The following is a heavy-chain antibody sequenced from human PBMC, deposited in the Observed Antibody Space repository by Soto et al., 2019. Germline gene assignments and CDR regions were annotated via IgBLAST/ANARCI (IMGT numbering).Heavy chain of an antibody. Sequence: QVQLVQSGAEVKKPGSSVKVSCKASGGTFSSYTISWVRQAPGQGLEWMGRIIPILGIANYAQKFQGRVTITADKSTSTAYMELSSLRSEDTAVYYCARGFGRTTPFDYWGQGTLVTFSS. CDR1: GGTFSSYT. CDR3: ARGFGRTTPFDY. D-gene: IGHD3-10*01. V-gene: IGHV1-69*02. CDR2: IIPILGIA. J-gene: IGHJ4*02.